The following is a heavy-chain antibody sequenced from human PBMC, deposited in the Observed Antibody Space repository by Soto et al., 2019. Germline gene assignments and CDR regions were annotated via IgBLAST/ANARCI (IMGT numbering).Heavy chain of an antibody. Sequence: SCKASGGTFSSYAMSWVRQAPGKGLEWVSTISGSGGGTYYADSVKGRFTISRDNSRNALFLQMNSLRAEDTALYYCAGHTTVTTGFDLDYWGQGTLVTVSS. CDR3: AGHTTVTTGFDLDY. CDR2: ISGSGGGT. CDR1: GGTFSSYA. D-gene: IGHD4-4*01. V-gene: IGHV3-23*01. J-gene: IGHJ4*02.